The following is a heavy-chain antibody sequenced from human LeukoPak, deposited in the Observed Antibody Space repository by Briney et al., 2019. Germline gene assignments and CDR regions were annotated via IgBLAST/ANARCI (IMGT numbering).Heavy chain of an antibody. Sequence: SETLSLTRTVSGDSISSSNYYWGWIRQPPGKGLEWIGSIYYSGSTYYNPSLKSRVTISVDTSKNQFSLKLSSVTAADTAVYYCARLGGYNYGYYFDYWGQGTLVTVSS. CDR3: ARLGGYNYGYYFDY. V-gene: IGHV4-39*07. D-gene: IGHD5-18*01. CDR1: GDSISSSNYY. J-gene: IGHJ4*02. CDR2: IYYSGST.